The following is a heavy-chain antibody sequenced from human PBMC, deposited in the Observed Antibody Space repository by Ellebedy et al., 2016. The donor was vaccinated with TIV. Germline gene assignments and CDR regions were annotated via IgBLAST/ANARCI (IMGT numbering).Heavy chain of an antibody. D-gene: IGHD2-15*01. Sequence: PGGSLRLSCVASGFTFSDYAMSWVRQAPGKGLEWVAKINPLGSQKSYVDSVKGRFTISRDNTENSLFLEMNSLRVEDTAVYYCAAEAWWRLDSWGQGTLVTVSS. V-gene: IGHV3-7*01. J-gene: IGHJ4*02. CDR3: AAEAWWRLDS. CDR2: INPLGSQK. CDR1: GFTFSDYA.